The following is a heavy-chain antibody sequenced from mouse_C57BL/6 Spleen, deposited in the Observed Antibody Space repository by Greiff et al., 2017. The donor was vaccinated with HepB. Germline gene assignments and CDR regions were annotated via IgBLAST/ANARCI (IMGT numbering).Heavy chain of an antibody. V-gene: IGHV5-4*01. CDR2: ISDGGSYT. J-gene: IGHJ3*01. CDR1: GFTFSSYA. CDR3: ARDEGTGTRKTWFAY. D-gene: IGHD4-1*01. Sequence: EVMLVESGGGLVKPGGSLKLSCAASGFTFSSYAMSWVRQTPEKRLEWVATISDGGSYTYYPDNVKGRFTISRDNAKNNLYLQMSHLKSEDTAMYYWARDEGTGTRKTWFAYWGQGTLVTVSA.